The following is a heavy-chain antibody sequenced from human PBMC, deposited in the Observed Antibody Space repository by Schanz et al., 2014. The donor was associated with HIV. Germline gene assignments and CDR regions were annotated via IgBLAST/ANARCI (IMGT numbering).Heavy chain of an antibody. CDR2: MFYRGTT. CDR3: ARSYYYDGSPLPLDS. V-gene: IGHV4-31*03. Sequence: QVQLQESGPGLVKPSQTLSLTCTVSGASVSSSIYYWSWIRQLPGEGLEWIGYMFYRGTTYFHPSLKSRVPISVDTSKTQFSLKMTSVTAADTAVYYCARSYYYDGSPLPLDSWGQGTLVTVSS. J-gene: IGHJ4*02. D-gene: IGHD3-22*01. CDR1: GASVSSSIYY.